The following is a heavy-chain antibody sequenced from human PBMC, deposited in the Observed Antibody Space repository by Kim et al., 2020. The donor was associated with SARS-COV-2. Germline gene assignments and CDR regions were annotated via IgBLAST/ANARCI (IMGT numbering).Heavy chain of an antibody. Sequence: YTPSLKSRVTISVDTSKNQFSLKLSSVTAADTAVYYCARDSRGSSWFYDYWGQGTLVTVSS. V-gene: IGHV4-59*01. J-gene: IGHJ4*02. D-gene: IGHD6-13*01. CDR3: ARDSRGSSWFYDY.